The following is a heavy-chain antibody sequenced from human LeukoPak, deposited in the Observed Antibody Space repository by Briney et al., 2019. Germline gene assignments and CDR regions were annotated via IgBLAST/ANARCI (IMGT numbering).Heavy chain of an antibody. J-gene: IGHJ4*02. CDR2: THYSSEWHH. CDR3: ARGRYCGGGTCYHFDS. D-gene: IGHD2-15*01. CDR1: GDSFFWNSVA. V-gene: IGHV6-1*01. Sequence: SQTLSLTCAVSGDSFFWNSVAWNWIRQSPSRGLEWLGRTHYSSEWHHDYAVSVKSRINITADTFKSQFSLHLNTVTPEDTAVYFCARGRYCGGGTCYHFDSWGQGTLVTVSS.